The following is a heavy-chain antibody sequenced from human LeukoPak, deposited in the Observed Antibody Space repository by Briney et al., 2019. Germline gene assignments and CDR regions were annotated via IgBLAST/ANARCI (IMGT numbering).Heavy chain of an antibody. Sequence: SVKVSCKASGGTFSSYAISWVRQAPGQGLEWMGGIIPIFGTANYAQKFQGRVTITADESTSTAYMELSSLRSEDTAVYYCARVDRIVGATTLFYNFDYWGQGTLVTVSS. CDR2: IIPIFGTA. V-gene: IGHV1-69*01. CDR1: GGTFSSYA. J-gene: IGHJ4*02. CDR3: ARVDRIVGATTLFYNFDY. D-gene: IGHD1-26*01.